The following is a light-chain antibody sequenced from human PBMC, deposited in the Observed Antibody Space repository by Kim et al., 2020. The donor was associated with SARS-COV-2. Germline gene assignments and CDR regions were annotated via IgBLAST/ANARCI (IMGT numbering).Light chain of an antibody. V-gene: IGKV1-5*01. J-gene: IGKJ5*01. CDR2: DAS. Sequence: ASVGDRVTITCRASQSISSWLAWYQQKPGKAPKLLIYDASSLESGVPSRFSGSGSGTEFTLTISSLQPDDFATYYCQQYNSYPHTFGQGTRLEIK. CDR1: QSISSW. CDR3: QQYNSYPHT.